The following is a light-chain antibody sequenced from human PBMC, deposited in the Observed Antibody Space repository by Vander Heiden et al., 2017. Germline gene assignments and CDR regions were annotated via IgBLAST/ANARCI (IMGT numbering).Light chain of an antibody. J-gene: IGLJ3*02. CDR3: GSYTSTNTQV. CDR1: SSDVGAYNY. Sequence: QSALTQPASVSGPPGPSITISCTGTSSDVGAYNYVSWYQQHPGKAPKLMIYDVSHRPSGVSNRFSGSKSGNTASLTISGLQAEDEAHYYCGSYTSTNTQVFGGGTKLTVL. V-gene: IGLV2-14*03. CDR2: DVS.